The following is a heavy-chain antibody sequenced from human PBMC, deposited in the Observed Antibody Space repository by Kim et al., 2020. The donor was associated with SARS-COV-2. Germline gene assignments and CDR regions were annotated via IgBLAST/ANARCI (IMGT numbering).Heavy chain of an antibody. V-gene: IGHV3-23*01. CDR1: GLTFSTYA. J-gene: IGHJ4*02. CDR3: AKGNWRVVAGALGDD. Sequence: GGSLRLSCAASGLTFSTYAMTWVRQAPGKGLEWVSSISGGGVSTLYADSVRGRFTISRDNSKNMLYLQMSSLRVEDTALYYCAKGNWRVVAGALGDDWGQGNLVTVSS. CDR2: ISGGGVST. D-gene: IGHD6-19*01.